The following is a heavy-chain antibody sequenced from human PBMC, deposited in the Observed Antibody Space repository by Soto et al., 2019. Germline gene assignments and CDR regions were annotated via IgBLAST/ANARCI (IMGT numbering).Heavy chain of an antibody. CDR2: ISSSSSTI. CDR1: GFTFSSYS. Sequence: EVQLVESGGGLVQPGGSLRLSCAASGFTFSSYSMNWVRQAPGKGLEWVSYISSSSSTIYYADSVKGRFTISRDNAKNSLYLQMSSLRAEDTAVYYCARGGGCSCGSGIFDYWGQGTLVTVS. CDR3: ARGGGCSCGSGIFDY. V-gene: IGHV3-48*01. D-gene: IGHD2-15*01. J-gene: IGHJ4*02.